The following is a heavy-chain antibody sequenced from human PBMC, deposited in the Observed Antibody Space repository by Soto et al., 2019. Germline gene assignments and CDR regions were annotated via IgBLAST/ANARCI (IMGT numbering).Heavy chain of an antibody. D-gene: IGHD3-22*01. CDR2: INPSGGST. J-gene: IGHJ4*02. Sequence: ASVKVSCKASGYTFTSYYMHWVRQAPGQGLEWMGIINPSGGSTSYAQKFQGRVTMTRDTSTSTVYMELSSLRSEDTAVYYCARAVYYYDSSGPLDNWGQGTLVTVSS. CDR1: GYTFTSYY. V-gene: IGHV1-46*01. CDR3: ARAVYYYDSSGPLDN.